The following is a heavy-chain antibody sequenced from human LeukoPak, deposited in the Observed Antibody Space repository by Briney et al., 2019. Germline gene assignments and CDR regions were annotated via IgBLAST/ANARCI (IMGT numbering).Heavy chain of an antibody. D-gene: IGHD2-15*01. Sequence: GGSLRLSCAASGFTFSSYAMSWVRQAPGKGLEWVSAISGSGGSTYYADSVKGRFTISRDNSKNTLYLQMSSLRAEDTAVYYCAKARWGYCSGGSCYGFDYWGQGTLVTVSS. CDR1: GFTFSSYA. V-gene: IGHV3-23*01. CDR3: AKARWGYCSGGSCYGFDY. CDR2: ISGSGGST. J-gene: IGHJ4*02.